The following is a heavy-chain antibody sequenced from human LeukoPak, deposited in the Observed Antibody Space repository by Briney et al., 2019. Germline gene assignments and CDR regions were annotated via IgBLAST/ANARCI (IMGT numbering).Heavy chain of an antibody. CDR2: IYTTGTT. V-gene: IGHV4-61*09. CDR1: GGSISSSSYY. CDR3: AKVAKYYYGSETYFFFDH. J-gene: IGHJ4*02. Sequence: PSETLPLTCTVSGGSISSSSYYWSWIRQPAGKGLEWIGHIYTTGTTNYNPSLKSRVTMSIDTSKNQFSLNLRSVTAADTAVYYCAKVAKYYYGSETYFFFDHWGQGTLVTVSS. D-gene: IGHD3-10*01.